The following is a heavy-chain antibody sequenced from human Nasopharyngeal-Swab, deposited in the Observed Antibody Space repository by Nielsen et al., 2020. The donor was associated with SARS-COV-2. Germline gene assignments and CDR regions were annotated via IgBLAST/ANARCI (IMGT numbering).Heavy chain of an antibody. D-gene: IGHD3-22*01. J-gene: IGHJ4*02. V-gene: IGHV4-39*07. CDR1: GGSISSSSYY. Sequence: SETLSLTCTVSGGSISSSSYYWGWIRQPPGKGLEWIGSIYYSGSTYYNPSLKSRATISVDTSKNQFSLKLSSVTAADTAVYYCARDNNYYDSSGYLFFDYWGQGTLVTVSS. CDR3: ARDNNYYDSSGYLFFDY. CDR2: IYYSGST.